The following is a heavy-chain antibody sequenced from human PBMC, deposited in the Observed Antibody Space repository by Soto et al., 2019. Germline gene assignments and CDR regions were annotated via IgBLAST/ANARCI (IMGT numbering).Heavy chain of an antibody. CDR3: ARSTLDFWSGYPMYYFDY. J-gene: IGHJ4*02. CDR1: GGSISSSSYY. CDR2: IYYSGST. D-gene: IGHD3-3*01. V-gene: IGHV4-39*01. Sequence: SETLSLTCTVSGGSISSSSYYWGWIRQPPGKGLEWIGSIYYSGSTYYNPSLKSRVTISVDTSKNQFSLKLSSVTAADTAVYYCARSTLDFWSGYPMYYFDYWGQGTLVTVSS.